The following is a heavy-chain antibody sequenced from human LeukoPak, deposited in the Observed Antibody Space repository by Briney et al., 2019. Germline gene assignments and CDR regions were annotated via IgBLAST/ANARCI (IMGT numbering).Heavy chain of an antibody. V-gene: IGHV1-2*02. Sequence: ASVKVSCKTSGYTFSGYCMHWVRQAPGQGLEWMGWINPNSSVTHYAQRFQGRVTMTRDTSISAAYMELSWLTSDDTAVYYCARERGGNSPFDSWGQGTLVTVSS. J-gene: IGHJ4*02. CDR3: ARERGGNSPFDS. CDR2: INPNSSVT. CDR1: GYTFSGYC. D-gene: IGHD4-23*01.